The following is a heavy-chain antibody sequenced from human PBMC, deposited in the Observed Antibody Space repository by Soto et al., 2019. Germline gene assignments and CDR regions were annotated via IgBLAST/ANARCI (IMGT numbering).Heavy chain of an antibody. J-gene: IGHJ4*02. Sequence: GGSLRLSCVFSGFTSSTYTMNWVRQAPGKGLEWVSSINGRSNYVYYADSVKGRFTISRDNAKNSLYLQMNRLRAEDTAIYYCAREDGVVGSSSAFDHWGLGTLVTVSS. D-gene: IGHD1-26*01. CDR1: GFTSSTYT. CDR3: AREDGVVGSSSAFDH. V-gene: IGHV3-21*01. CDR2: INGRSNYV.